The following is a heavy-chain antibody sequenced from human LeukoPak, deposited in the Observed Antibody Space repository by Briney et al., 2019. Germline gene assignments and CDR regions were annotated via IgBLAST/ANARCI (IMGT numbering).Heavy chain of an antibody. CDR2: FYYTGIS. Sequence: SETLSLTCTVSGYSISNYYWSWIRQPPGKGLEWIGYFYYTGISDYNPSLMSRVTMSADTSKNQFSLRLSSVTAADTAVYYCASGFGRTSYFASWGQGTLVTVSS. V-gene: IGHV4-59*01. D-gene: IGHD3-16*01. CDR1: GYSISNYY. CDR3: ASGFGRTSYFAS. J-gene: IGHJ4*02.